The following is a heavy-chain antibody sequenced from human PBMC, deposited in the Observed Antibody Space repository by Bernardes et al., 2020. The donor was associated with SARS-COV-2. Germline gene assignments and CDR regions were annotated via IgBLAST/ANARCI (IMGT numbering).Heavy chain of an antibody. CDR3: ARYGYGCSSTSCSYYFDY. J-gene: IGHJ4*02. Sequence: GGSLRLSCAASGFTFSSYWMSWVRQAPGKGLEWVANIKQDGSEKYYVDSVKGRFTISRDNAKNSLYLQMNSLRAEDTAVYYCARYGYGCSSTSCSYYFDYWGQGTLVTVSS. D-gene: IGHD2-2*01. CDR2: IKQDGSEK. CDR1: GFTFSSYW. V-gene: IGHV3-7*05.